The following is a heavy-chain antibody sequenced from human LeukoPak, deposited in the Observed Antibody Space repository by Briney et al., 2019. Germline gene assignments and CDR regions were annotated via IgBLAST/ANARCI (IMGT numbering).Heavy chain of an antibody. CDR1: GFTFSSYA. V-gene: IGHV3-64*01. D-gene: IGHD2-2*01. CDR3: ARASIDIVVVPAAILDV. Sequence: AGGSLRLSCAASGFTFSSYAMHWVRQAPGKGLEYVSAISSNGGSTYYTNSVKGRFTISRDNSKNTLYLQMGSLRAEDMAVYYCARASIDIVVVPAAILDVWGKGTTVTVSS. CDR2: ISSNGGST. J-gene: IGHJ6*04.